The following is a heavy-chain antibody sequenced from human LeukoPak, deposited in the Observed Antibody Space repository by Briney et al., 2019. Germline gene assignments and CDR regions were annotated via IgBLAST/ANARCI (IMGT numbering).Heavy chain of an antibody. J-gene: IGHJ3*02. CDR1: GFTFSSYW. CDR3: ARGRGSGWLDAFDI. V-gene: IGHV3-7*01. Sequence: GGSLRLSCAASGFTFSSYWMSWVRQAPGKGLEWVANIKQDGSEKYYVDSVKGRFTISRDNAKNSLYLQMNSLRAEDTAVYYCARGRGSGWLDAFDIWGQGTMVTVSS. CDR2: IKQDGSEK. D-gene: IGHD6-19*01.